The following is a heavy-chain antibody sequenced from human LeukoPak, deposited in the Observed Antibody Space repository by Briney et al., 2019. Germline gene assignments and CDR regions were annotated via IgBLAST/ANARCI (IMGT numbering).Heavy chain of an antibody. CDR3: VKSDRRITIFGVVPTD. D-gene: IGHD3-3*01. J-gene: IGHJ4*01. Sequence: SGGSLRHSCAASGFTFSSYAMSWVRQAPGKGLEWVSAISGSGGSTYYADSVKGRFTISRDNSKNTLYLQMNSLRAEDTPVYYSVKSDRRITIFGVVPTDWGPGTPVTVSS. V-gene: IGHV3-23*01. CDR2: ISGSGGST. CDR1: GFTFSSYA.